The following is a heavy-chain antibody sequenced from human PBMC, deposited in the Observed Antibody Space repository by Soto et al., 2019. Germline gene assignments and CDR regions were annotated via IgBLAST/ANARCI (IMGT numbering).Heavy chain of an antibody. CDR2: IYYSGST. D-gene: IGHD4-17*01. V-gene: IGHV4-39*01. CDR3: ANSYGDYVSY. CDR1: GGSISSSTYY. J-gene: IGHJ4*02. Sequence: QLQLQESGPGLVKPSETLSLTCTVSGGSISSSTYYWGWIRQPPGKGLEWIGSIYYSGSTYYSPSLKSRVTISVDTSKNQFSLKLSSVTAPDTAVYYCANSYGDYVSYWGQGTLVTVSS.